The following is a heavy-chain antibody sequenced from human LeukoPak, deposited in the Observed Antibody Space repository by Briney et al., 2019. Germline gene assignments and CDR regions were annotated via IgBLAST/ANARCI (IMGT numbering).Heavy chain of an antibody. D-gene: IGHD1-1*01. CDR2: VRNKDNSYTT. Sequence: PGGSLRLSCAASGFTFSDYHMDWVRQGPGKGLEWFGRVRNKDNSYTTEYAASEKGRFTISRDDSKNSLYLQMNSLKTEDTAVYYCAGSRRGSVFDIWGLGTMVTVSS. J-gene: IGHJ3*02. CDR1: GFTFSDYH. V-gene: IGHV3-72*01. CDR3: AGSRRGSVFDI.